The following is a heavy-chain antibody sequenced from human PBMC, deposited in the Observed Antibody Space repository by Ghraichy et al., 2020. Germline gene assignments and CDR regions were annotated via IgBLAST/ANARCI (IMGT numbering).Heavy chain of an antibody. D-gene: IGHD3-22*01. CDR3: AKESSSGYYYSRNYGMDV. V-gene: IGHV3-30*18. J-gene: IGHJ6*02. CDR1: GFTFSSYG. CDR2: ISYDGSNK. Sequence: GGSLRLSCAASGFTFSSYGMHWVRQAPGKGLEWVAVISYDGSNKYYADSVKGRFTISRDNSKNTLYLQMNSLRAEDTAVYYCAKESSSGYYYSRNYGMDVWGQGTTVTVSS.